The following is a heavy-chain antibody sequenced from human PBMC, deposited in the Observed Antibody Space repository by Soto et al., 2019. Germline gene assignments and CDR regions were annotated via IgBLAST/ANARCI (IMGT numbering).Heavy chain of an antibody. J-gene: IGHJ4*02. V-gene: IGHV1-3*01. CDR2: INVGNGNT. D-gene: IGHD2-15*01. CDR3: ARDLGGWPDY. Sequence: ASVNVSCKASGYTYISYSMHWVRQAPGQRLEWMGWINVGNGNTKYSQKFQGRVTITRDTSASTAYMELSSLRSEDTAVYYCARDLGGWPDYWGQGTLVTVSS. CDR1: GYTYISYS.